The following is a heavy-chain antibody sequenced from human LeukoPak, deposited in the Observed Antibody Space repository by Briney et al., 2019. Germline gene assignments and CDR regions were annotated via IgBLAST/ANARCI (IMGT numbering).Heavy chain of an antibody. CDR2: IYYSGST. CDR1: GGSISSYY. J-gene: IGHJ4*02. D-gene: IGHD1-26*01. CDR3: ARGGFSGSYYPH. V-gene: IGHV4-59*08. Sequence: SETLSLTCTVSGGSISSYYWSWIRQPPGKGLEWIGYIYYSGSTNYNPSLKSRVTISVDTSKNQFSLKLSSVTAADTAVYYCARGGFSGSYYPHWGQGTLVTVSS.